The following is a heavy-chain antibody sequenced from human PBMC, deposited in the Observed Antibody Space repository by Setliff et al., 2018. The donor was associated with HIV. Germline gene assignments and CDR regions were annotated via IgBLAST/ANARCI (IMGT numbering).Heavy chain of an antibody. D-gene: IGHD2-2*01. J-gene: IGHJ6*03. Sequence: SETLSLTCTVSGGSISSYYWSWIRQPPGKGLEWIGYIYYSGSTNYNPSLKSRVTISVDTSKSQFSLKLSSVTAADTAVYYCARDLLGYCSSTSCHSHYMDVWGKGTTVTVSS. CDR2: IYYSGST. CDR1: GGSISSYY. CDR3: ARDLLGYCSSTSCHSHYMDV. V-gene: IGHV4-59*01.